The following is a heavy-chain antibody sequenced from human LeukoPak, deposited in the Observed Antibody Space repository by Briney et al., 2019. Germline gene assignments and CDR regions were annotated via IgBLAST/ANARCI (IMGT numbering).Heavy chain of an antibody. V-gene: IGHV4-4*09. CDR1: AGSISSYY. CDR3: ARRYCYRTGCYYYFDY. D-gene: IGHD2-2*01. Sequence: SETLSLTCTVSAGSISSYYWSWIRQPPGKGLEWIGDIYTSEITDYNPSLKSRVTISIDTSKNQFSLKLSSVTAADTAVYYCARRYCYRTGCYYYFDYWGQGTLVTVSS. CDR2: IYTSEIT. J-gene: IGHJ4*02.